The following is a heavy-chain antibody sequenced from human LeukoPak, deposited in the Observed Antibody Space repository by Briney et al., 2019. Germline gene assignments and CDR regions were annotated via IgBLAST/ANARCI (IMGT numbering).Heavy chain of an antibody. Sequence: GASVTVSCKASGGTFSSYAISWVRQAPGQGLEWMGRIIPILGIANYAQKFQGRVTITADKSTSTAHMELSSLRSEDTAVYYCARTPHFYDSSGYYYYYGMDVWGQGTTVTVSS. V-gene: IGHV1-69*04. D-gene: IGHD3-22*01. CDR3: ARTPHFYDSSGYYYYYGMDV. CDR1: GGTFSSYA. J-gene: IGHJ6*02. CDR2: IIPILGIA.